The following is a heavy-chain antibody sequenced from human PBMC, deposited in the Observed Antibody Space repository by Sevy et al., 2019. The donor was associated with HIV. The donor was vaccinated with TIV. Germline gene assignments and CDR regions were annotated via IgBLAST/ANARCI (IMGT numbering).Heavy chain of an antibody. CDR1: GGSFSGYY. Sequence: SETLSLTCAVYGGSFSGYYWSWIRQPPGKGLEWIGEINHSGSTNYNPSLKSRVTISVDTSKNQFPLKLSSVTAADTAVYYCARHRRIWSGQRWFDPWGQGTLVTVSS. V-gene: IGHV4-34*01. D-gene: IGHD3-3*01. CDR2: INHSGST. CDR3: ARHRRIWSGQRWFDP. J-gene: IGHJ5*02.